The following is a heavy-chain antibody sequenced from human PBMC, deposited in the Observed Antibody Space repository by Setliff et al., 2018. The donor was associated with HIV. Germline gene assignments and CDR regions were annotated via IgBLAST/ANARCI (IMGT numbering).Heavy chain of an antibody. CDR2: IYTSGST. V-gene: IGHV4-4*09. Sequence: SETLSLTCTVSGGSISSYYWSWIRQPPGKGLEWIGYIYTSGSTNYNPSLKSRVTISVDTSKNQFSLKLTSVTAADTAVYYCARGRMGYYGSGSYLPWGQGMLVTVSS. CDR1: GGSISSYY. D-gene: IGHD3-10*01. CDR3: ARGRMGYYGSGSYLP. J-gene: IGHJ5*02.